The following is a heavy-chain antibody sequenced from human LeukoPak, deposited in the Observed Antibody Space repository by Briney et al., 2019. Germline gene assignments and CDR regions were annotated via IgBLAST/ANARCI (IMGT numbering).Heavy chain of an antibody. D-gene: IGHD6-13*01. CDR1: GFTFSSYG. Sequence: PGRSLRLSCAASGFTFSSYGMHWVRQAPGKGLEWVAVISYDGSNKYYADSVKGRFTISRDNSKNTLYLQMNSLRAEDTAVYYCAKDLSQPGIAAAGPLDYWGQGTLVTVSS. CDR3: AKDLSQPGIAAAGPLDY. CDR2: ISYDGSNK. V-gene: IGHV3-30*18. J-gene: IGHJ4*02.